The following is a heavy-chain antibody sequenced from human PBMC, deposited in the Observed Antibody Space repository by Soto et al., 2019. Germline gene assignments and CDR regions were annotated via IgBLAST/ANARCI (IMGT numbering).Heavy chain of an antibody. CDR2: IKRKTDGGTT. CDR1: GFTFSNAW. Sequence: EVQLVESGGGLVKPGGSLRLSCAASGFTFSNAWMSWVRQAPGKGLEWVGRIKRKTDGGTTDYAAPVKGRFTISRDDSKDTLYLQMNSLKTEDPAVYYCTTKHYDYIWGGAFDIWGQGTMVTVSS. V-gene: IGHV3-15*01. D-gene: IGHD3-16*01. J-gene: IGHJ3*02. CDR3: TTKHYDYIWGGAFDI.